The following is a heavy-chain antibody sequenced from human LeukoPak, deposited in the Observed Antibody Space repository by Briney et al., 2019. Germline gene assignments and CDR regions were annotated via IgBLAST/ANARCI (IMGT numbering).Heavy chain of an antibody. CDR1: GYTFTGYY. D-gene: IGHD2-15*01. CDR3: ARSHCSGGSCYRDGDFDY. V-gene: IGHV1-2*06. Sequence: APVKVSCKASGYTFTGYYMHWVRQAPGQGLEWMGRINPNSGGTNYAQKFQGRVTMTRDTSISTAYMELSRLRSDDTAVYYCARSHCSGGSCYRDGDFDYWGQGTLVTVSS. J-gene: IGHJ4*02. CDR2: INPNSGGT.